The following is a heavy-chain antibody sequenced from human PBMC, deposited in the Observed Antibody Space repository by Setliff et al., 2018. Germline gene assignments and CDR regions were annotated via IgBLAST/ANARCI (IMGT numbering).Heavy chain of an antibody. CDR2: IYSAFYAGHT. V-gene: IGHV3-53*05. J-gene: IGHJ4*02. Sequence: GGSLRLSCAASGFTVSSSFMAWVRQAPGKGLECVSLIYSAFYAGHTEYADSVKGRFIISRDNSENTLYLQMNSLRPEDTAVYYCAREVRPSFDDYWGQGTLVTVSS. CDR1: GFTVSSSF. CDR3: AREVRPSFDDY. D-gene: IGHD1-1*01.